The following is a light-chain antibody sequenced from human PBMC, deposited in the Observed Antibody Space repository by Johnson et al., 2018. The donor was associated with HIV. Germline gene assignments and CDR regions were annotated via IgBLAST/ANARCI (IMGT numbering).Light chain of an antibody. J-gene: IGLJ1*01. CDR1: SSNIGNNY. CDR3: GTWDSSLGGV. V-gene: IGLV1-51*01. CDR2: DNN. Sequence: QSVLTQPPSVSAAPGQKVTISCSGSSSNIGNNYVSWYQQLPGTAPKLLIYDNNKRPSGIPDRFSGSKSGTSATLGITGLQTGDEADYYCGTWDSSLGGVFGNGTRVTVI.